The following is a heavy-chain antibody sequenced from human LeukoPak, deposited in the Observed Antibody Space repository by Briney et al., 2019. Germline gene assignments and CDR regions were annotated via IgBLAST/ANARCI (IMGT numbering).Heavy chain of an antibody. V-gene: IGHV3-30-3*01. Sequence: PGGSLRLSCAASGFTFSSYAMHWVRQAPGKGLEWVAVISYDGSNKYYADSVKGRFTISRDNSKNTLYLQMNSLRAEDTAVYYCARVRDLSSSWYESYYYMDVWGKGTTVTVSS. CDR1: GFTFSSYA. CDR2: ISYDGSNK. CDR3: ARVRDLSSSWYESYYYMDV. D-gene: IGHD6-13*01. J-gene: IGHJ6*03.